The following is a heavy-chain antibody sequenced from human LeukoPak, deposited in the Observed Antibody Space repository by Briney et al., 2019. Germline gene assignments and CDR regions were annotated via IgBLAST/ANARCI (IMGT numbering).Heavy chain of an antibody. CDR2: IIPIFGTA. Sequence: GASVAVSFTASGGTFSIYAISWVRQAPGQGLEWMGGIIPIFGTANYAQKFQGRVTITADESTSTAYMELSSLRSEDTAVYYCARDLSRVVVPYYYYGMDVWGQGTTVTVSS. V-gene: IGHV1-69*13. CDR3: ARDLSRVVVPYYYYGMDV. D-gene: IGHD2-15*01. CDR1: GGTFSIYA. J-gene: IGHJ6*02.